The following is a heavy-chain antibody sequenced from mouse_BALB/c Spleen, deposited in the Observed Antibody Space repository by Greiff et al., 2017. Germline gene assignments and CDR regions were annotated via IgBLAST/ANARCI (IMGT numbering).Heavy chain of an antibody. D-gene: IGHD2-10*01. J-gene: IGHJ4*01. CDR3: AGDGPTHAMDY. CDR1: GYSITSDYA. Sequence: EVQRVESGPGLVKPSQSLSLTCTVTGYSITSDYAWNWIRQFPGNKLEWMGYISYSGSTSYNPSLKSRISITRDTSKNQFFLQLNSVTTEDTATYYCAGDGPTHAMDYWGQGTSVTVSS. CDR2: ISYSGST. V-gene: IGHV3-2*02.